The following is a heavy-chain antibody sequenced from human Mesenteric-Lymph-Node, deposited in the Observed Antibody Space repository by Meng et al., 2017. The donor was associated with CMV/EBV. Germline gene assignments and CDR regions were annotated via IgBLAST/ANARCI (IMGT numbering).Heavy chain of an antibody. V-gene: IGHV7-4-1*02. CDR2: INTNTGNP. J-gene: IGHJ4*02. CDR1: YSFTSYA. CDR3: ARVRGYYGSGSYYLGY. D-gene: IGHD3-10*01. Sequence: YSFTSYAMNWVRQAPGQGLEWMGWINTNTGNPTYAQGFTGRFVFSLDTSVSTAYLQISSLKAEDTAVYYCARVRGYYGSGSYYLGYWGQGTLVTVSS.